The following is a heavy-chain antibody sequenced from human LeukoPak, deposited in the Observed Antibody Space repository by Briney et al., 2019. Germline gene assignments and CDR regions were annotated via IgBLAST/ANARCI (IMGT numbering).Heavy chain of an antibody. CDR3: ARDWVGYCSGSSCYGGFDS. V-gene: IGHV3-30*04. CDR2: ISYDGSDK. Sequence: PGRSLGLPCAASGFTFSSYAMHWVCQAPGKGLEWVAVISYDGSDKYYADSVKGRFTISRDNSKNTLYLQMNSLRAEDTAVYYCARDWVGYCSGSSCYGGFDSWEQGTLVTVSS. J-gene: IGHJ4*02. CDR1: GFTFSSYA. D-gene: IGHD2-15*01.